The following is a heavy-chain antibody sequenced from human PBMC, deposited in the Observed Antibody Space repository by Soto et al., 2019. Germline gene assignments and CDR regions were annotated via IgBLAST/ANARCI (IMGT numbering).Heavy chain of an antibody. D-gene: IGHD1-1*01. V-gene: IGHV1-69*01. J-gene: IGHJ6*02. CDR1: GGTFSSYA. CDR2: IIPIFGTA. CDR3: ARSFRGGTTGTPGYYFYYGMDV. Sequence: QVQLVQSGAEVKKPGSSVKVSCKASGGTFSSYAISWVRQAPGQGLEWMGGIIPIFGTANYAKKLQGRVTITADESTSTAYMELSSLRSEDTAVYYCARSFRGGTTGTPGYYFYYGMDVWGQGTTVTVSS.